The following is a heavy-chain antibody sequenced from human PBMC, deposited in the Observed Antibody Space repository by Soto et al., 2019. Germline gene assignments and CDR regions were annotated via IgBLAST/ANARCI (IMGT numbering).Heavy chain of an antibody. J-gene: IGHJ6*02. CDR2: ISYDGSNK. Sequence: PGGSLRLSCAASGFTFSSYGMHWVRQAPGKGLEWVAVISYDGSNKYYADSVKGRFTISRDNSKNTLYLQMNSLRAEDTAVYYCAKGPRGYCSGGSCYYGMDVWGQGTTVTVSS. V-gene: IGHV3-30*18. CDR1: GFTFSSYG. CDR3: AKGPRGYCSGGSCYYGMDV. D-gene: IGHD2-15*01.